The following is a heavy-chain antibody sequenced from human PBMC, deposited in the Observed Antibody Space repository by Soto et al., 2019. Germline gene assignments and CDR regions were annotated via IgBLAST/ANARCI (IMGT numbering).Heavy chain of an antibody. J-gene: IGHJ4*02. Sequence: PGGSLRLSCAASGFTFSSYGMHWVRQAPGKGLEWVAVIWYDGSNKYYADSVKGRFTISRDNSKNTLYLQMNSLRAEDTAVYYCARGPGAARRAGLPPMDYWGQGTLVTVSS. D-gene: IGHD6-6*01. V-gene: IGHV3-33*01. CDR1: GFTFSSYG. CDR2: IWYDGSNK. CDR3: ARGPGAARRAGLPPMDY.